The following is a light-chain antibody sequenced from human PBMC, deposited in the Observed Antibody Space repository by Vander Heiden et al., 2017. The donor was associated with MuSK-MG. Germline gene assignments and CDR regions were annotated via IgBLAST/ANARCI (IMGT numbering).Light chain of an antibody. CDR1: QNIDDF. CDR3: QQAFQKPFT. Sequence: IQITQSPSHLSASVGDRVTITCRASQNIDDFLYWFQQRPGRAPRLLIYSASSLQSGVPSRFSGSASGTEFTLTISRLQPDDFATYYCQQAFQKPFTFGHGTKLDI. CDR2: SAS. V-gene: IGKV1-39*01. J-gene: IGKJ3*01.